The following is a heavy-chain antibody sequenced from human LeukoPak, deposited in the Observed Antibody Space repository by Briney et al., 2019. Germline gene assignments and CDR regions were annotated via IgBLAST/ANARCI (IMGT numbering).Heavy chain of an antibody. CDR1: GFTFSTYA. D-gene: IGHD3-10*01. CDR3: AKRASGSGTPLYHFDS. J-gene: IGHJ4*02. Sequence: GGSLRLSCAASGFTFSTYAMSWVRQAPGKGLEWVSVIGNSGVRTFYADSVKGRFTISRDNSRNTVHLQMNFLRAEETAVYFCAKRASGSGTPLYHFDSWGQGALVTVSS. V-gene: IGHV3-23*01. CDR2: IGNSGVRT.